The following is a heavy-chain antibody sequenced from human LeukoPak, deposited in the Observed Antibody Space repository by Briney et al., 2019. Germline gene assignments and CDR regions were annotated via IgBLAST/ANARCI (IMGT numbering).Heavy chain of an antibody. J-gene: IGHJ4*02. D-gene: IGHD4-23*01. CDR1: GYTFTSYA. Sequence: ASVKVSCKASGYTFTSYAMNWVRQAPGQGLEWMGWINTNTGNPTYAQGFTGRFVFSSDTSVSTAYLQISSLEADDTAVYYCARDATTAVFDYWGQGTLVTVSS. V-gene: IGHV7-4-1*02. CDR3: ARDATTAVFDY. CDR2: INTNTGNP.